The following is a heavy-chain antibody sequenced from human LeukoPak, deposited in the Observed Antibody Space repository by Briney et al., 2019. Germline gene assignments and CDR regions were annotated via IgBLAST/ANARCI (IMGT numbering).Heavy chain of an antibody. V-gene: IGHV3-7*01. CDR2: IKQDGSEK. CDR1: GFTFSRNW. CDR3: AELGITMIGGV. D-gene: IGHD3-10*02. J-gene: IGHJ6*04. Sequence: GGSLRLSCAASGFTFSRNWMNWVRQAPGKGLEWVANIKQDGSEKYYVDSVKGRFTISRDNAKNSLYLQMNSLRAEDTAVYYCAELGITMIGGVWGKGTTVTMPS.